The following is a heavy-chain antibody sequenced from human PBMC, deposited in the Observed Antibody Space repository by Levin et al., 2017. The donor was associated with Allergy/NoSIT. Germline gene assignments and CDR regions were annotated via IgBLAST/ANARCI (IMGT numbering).Heavy chain of an antibody. D-gene: IGHD3-16*01. CDR2: IYYSGTT. Sequence: SETLFLTCTVSGGSISSRGYYWSWIRQHPGKGLEWIGYIYYSGTTYYNPSLRSRVTISVDTSKNQFSLKLSSVTAADTAVYYCARVMLSTYYYMDVWGKGTTVTVSS. CDR3: ARVMLSTYYYMDV. CDR1: GGSISSRGYY. J-gene: IGHJ6*03. V-gene: IGHV4-31*03.